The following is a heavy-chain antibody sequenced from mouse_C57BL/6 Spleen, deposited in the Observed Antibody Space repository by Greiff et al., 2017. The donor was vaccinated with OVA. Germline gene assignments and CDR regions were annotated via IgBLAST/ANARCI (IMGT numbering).Heavy chain of an antibody. V-gene: IGHV1-52*01. CDR1: GYTFTSYW. J-gene: IGHJ3*01. CDR3: AREDDYDGTAWFAY. D-gene: IGHD2-4*01. CDR2: IDPSDSET. Sequence: QVHVKQPGAELVRPGSSVKLSCKASGYTFTSYWMHWVKQRPIQGLEWIGNIDPSDSETHYNQKFKDKATLTVDKSSSTAYMQLSSLTSEDSAVYYCAREDDYDGTAWFAYWGQGTLVTVSA.